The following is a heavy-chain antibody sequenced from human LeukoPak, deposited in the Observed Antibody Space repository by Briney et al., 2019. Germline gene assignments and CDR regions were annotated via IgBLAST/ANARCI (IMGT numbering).Heavy chain of an antibody. CDR1: NGSISSSSYY. Sequence: SETLSLTCTVSNGSISSSSYYWGWIRQPPGRGLEWIGSIYYSGSTYYNPSLKSRVTISVDTSKNQFSLKLSSVTAADTAVYYCARDWGVSARPGYMDVWGKGTTVTVSS. CDR3: ARDWGVSARPGYMDV. CDR2: IYYSGST. V-gene: IGHV4-39*07. J-gene: IGHJ6*03. D-gene: IGHD6-6*01.